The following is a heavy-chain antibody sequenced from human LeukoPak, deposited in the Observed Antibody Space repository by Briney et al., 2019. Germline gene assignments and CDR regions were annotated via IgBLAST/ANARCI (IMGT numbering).Heavy chain of an antibody. CDR1: GGTFSSYA. V-gene: IGHV1-69*04. D-gene: IGHD1-26*01. CDR3: ARSWEPPIYGMDV. CDR2: ITPILGIA. J-gene: IGHJ6*02. Sequence: ASVKVSCKASGGTFSSYAISWVRQAPGQGLEWMGRITPILGIANYAQKFQGRVTITADKSTSTAYMELSSLRSEDTAVYYCARSWEPPIYGMDVWGQGTTVTVSS.